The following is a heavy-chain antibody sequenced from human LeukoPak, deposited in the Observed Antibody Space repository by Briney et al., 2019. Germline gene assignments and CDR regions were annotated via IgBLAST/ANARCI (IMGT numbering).Heavy chain of an antibody. CDR1: GYIFTNFG. D-gene: IGHD1-26*01. CDR2: INPSGSST. V-gene: IGHV1-46*01. J-gene: IGHJ5*02. CDR3: ARDNSVGDVAWWFDP. Sequence: GASVKVSCKASGYIFTNFGISWVRQAPGQGLEWLGLINPSGSSTLYAQKFQGRITMTRDMSTTTDYMELSSLTYDDTAVYYCARDNSVGDVAWWFDPWGQGTLVTVSS.